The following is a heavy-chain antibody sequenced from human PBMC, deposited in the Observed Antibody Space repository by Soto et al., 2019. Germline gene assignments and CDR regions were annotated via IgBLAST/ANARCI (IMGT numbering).Heavy chain of an antibody. Sequence: QMQLVQSGPEVKKPGTSVKVSCKASGFTFTTSAVQWVRQARGQRLEWIGWIVVGSGNTNFAQKFQERVTITRDMATSTAYMELSSLRSEDTAVYYCAELLRDSSGYYYVGNAFDIWGQGTMVSVSS. D-gene: IGHD3-22*01. V-gene: IGHV1-58*01. CDR2: IVVGSGNT. J-gene: IGHJ3*02. CDR1: GFTFTTSA. CDR3: AELLRDSSGYYYVGNAFDI.